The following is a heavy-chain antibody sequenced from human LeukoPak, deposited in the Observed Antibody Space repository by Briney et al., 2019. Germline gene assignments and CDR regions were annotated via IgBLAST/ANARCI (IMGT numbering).Heavy chain of an antibody. CDR3: AKGASGSYGDWFDP. CDR2: IRYDGSNK. J-gene: IGHJ5*02. Sequence: PGGSLRLSCAASGFTFSSYGMHWVRQAPGKGLEWVAFIRYDGSNKYYADSVKGRFTISRDNSKNTLYMQMNSLRDEDTAVYYCAKGASGSYGDWFDPWGQGTLVTVSS. V-gene: IGHV3-30*02. D-gene: IGHD6-19*01. CDR1: GFTFSSYG.